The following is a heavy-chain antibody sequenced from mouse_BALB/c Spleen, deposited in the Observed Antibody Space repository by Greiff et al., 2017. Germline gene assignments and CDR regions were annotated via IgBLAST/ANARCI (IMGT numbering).Heavy chain of an antibody. V-gene: IGHV5-9-4*01. D-gene: IGHD1-1*01. J-gene: IGHJ2*01. CDR1: GFTFSSYA. CDR3: ARLLTVVATEDYFDY. CDR2: ISSGGSYT. Sequence: EVKVVESGGGLVKPGGSLKLSCAASGFTFSSYAMSWVRQSPEKRLEWVAEISSGGSYTYYPDTVTGRFTISRDNAKNTLYLEMSSLRSEDTAMYYCARLLTVVATEDYFDYWGQGTTLTVSS.